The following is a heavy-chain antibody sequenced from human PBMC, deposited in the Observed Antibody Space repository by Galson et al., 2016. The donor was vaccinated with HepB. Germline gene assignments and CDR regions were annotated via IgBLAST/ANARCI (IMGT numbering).Heavy chain of an antibody. J-gene: IGHJ6*03. CDR2: IFGGGVGT. V-gene: IGHV3-23*01. CDR1: GFPFSSFA. CDR3: AKFRGAENYNYHTDD. Sequence: SLRLSCAASGFPFSSFAMSWVRQVPGRGLEWVSLIFGGGVGTYYADAVRGRFTTSRDNDKNTLYLQMDSLRAEDTAVYYCAKFRGAENYNYHTDDWGKGTTVIVSS. D-gene: IGHD3-10*01.